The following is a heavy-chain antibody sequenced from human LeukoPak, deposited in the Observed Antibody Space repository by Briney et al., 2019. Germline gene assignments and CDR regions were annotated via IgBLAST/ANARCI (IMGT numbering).Heavy chain of an antibody. J-gene: IGHJ5*02. Sequence: ASVRVSCKASGYTFTCYYIHWVRQAPGQGLEWMGWINPNSGGTNYAQKFQGRVTMTRDTSISTAYMELNRLRSDDTAVFYCARGSTRDSSGWYGPGKWFDPWGQGPLVTVSS. CDR2: INPNSGGT. CDR1: GYTFTCYY. CDR3: ARGSTRDSSGWYGPGKWFDP. V-gene: IGHV1-2*02. D-gene: IGHD6-19*01.